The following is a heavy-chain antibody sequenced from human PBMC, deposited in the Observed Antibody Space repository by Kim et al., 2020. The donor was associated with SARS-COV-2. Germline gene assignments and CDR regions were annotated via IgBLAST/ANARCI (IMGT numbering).Heavy chain of an antibody. J-gene: IGHJ3*02. Sequence: LKSRVTISVDTSKNQFSLKLSSVTAADTAVYYCATDKGVYYYDSSGLGFDIWGQGTMVTVSS. V-gene: IGHV4-31*02. CDR3: ATDKGVYYYDSSGLGFDI. D-gene: IGHD3-22*01.